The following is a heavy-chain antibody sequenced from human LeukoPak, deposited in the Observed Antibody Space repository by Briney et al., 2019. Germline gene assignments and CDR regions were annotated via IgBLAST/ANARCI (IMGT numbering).Heavy chain of an antibody. V-gene: IGHV1-46*01. CDR1: GYTFTSYY. CDR2: INPSGGST. CDR3: VRINWNYYYYYYMDV. J-gene: IGHJ6*03. D-gene: IGHD1-1*01. Sequence: ASVKVSCKSSGYTFTSYYMHWVRQAPGQGLEWMGIINPSGGSTSYAQKFQGRVTMTRDMSTSTVYMELRSLRSDDTAVYYCVRINWNYYYYYYMDVWGKGTTVTISS.